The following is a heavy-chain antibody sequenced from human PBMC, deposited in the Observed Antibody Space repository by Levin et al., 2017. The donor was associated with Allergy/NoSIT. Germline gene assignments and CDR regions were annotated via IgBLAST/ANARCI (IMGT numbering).Heavy chain of an antibody. CDR2: IDPSDSYS. J-gene: IGHJ6*02. CDR1: GYSFTSYW. Sequence: GESLKISCQGSGYSFTSYWISWVRQMPGKGLEWMGKIDPSDSYSNYSPSFQGHVTISADKSITTAYLQWSSLKASDTAMYYCARLSMAAAGIGGMDVWGQGTTVTVSS. V-gene: IGHV5-10-1*01. CDR3: ARLSMAAAGIGGMDV. D-gene: IGHD6-13*01.